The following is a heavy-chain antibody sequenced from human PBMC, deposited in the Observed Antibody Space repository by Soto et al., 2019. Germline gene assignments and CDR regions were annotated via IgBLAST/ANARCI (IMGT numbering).Heavy chain of an antibody. Sequence: SETLSLTSTVSGGSISSYYWSWIRQPPGKGLEWIGYIYYSGSTNYNPSLMSRVTISVDTSKNQFSLKLSSVTAADTAVYYCARMTAVAGTVGLFDYWGQGTLVTVSS. CDR3: ARMTAVAGTVGLFDY. CDR1: GGSISSYY. V-gene: IGHV4-59*08. D-gene: IGHD6-19*01. CDR2: IYYSGST. J-gene: IGHJ4*02.